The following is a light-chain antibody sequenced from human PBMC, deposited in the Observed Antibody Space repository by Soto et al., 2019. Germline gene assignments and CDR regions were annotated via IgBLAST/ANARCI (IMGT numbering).Light chain of an antibody. CDR2: GAS. J-gene: IGKJ1*01. CDR1: QSVNTN. Sequence: EIVMTQSPATLSVSPGERATLSCRASQSVNTNVAWYQQEPGQAPRLLIYGASTRATGIPARFSGSVSGTEFALTISSLQSEDFEVHYCQQYNNWPRTLGQGTKVDIK. CDR3: QQYNNWPRT. V-gene: IGKV3D-15*01.